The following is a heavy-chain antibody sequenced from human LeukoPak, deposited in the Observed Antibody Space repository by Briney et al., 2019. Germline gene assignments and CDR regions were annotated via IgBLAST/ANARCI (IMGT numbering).Heavy chain of an antibody. Sequence: GESLKISCKGSGYTFTNYWIGWVRQMPGKGLEWMGIIYPRDSDTKYSPSFQGQVVISADKSINTAYLQWSSLKASDTATYYCATQPPNYDSIGYYFFGHWGQGTLVTVSP. CDR1: GYTFTNYW. CDR3: ATQPPNYDSIGYYFFGH. V-gene: IGHV5-51*01. D-gene: IGHD3-22*01. CDR2: IYPRDSDT. J-gene: IGHJ4*01.